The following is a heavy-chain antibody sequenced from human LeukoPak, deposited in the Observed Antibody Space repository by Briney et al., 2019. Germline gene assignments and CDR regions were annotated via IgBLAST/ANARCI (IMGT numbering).Heavy chain of an antibody. V-gene: IGHV3-23*01. CDR3: AKDAFGMVVHLDY. CDR2: ISGSGYSV. J-gene: IGHJ4*02. CDR1: GFIFSNYA. D-gene: IGHD3-3*01. Sequence: GGSLRLSCAASGFIFSNYAMSWVRQAPEKGLEWVSSISGSGYSVYYADSVEGRFTISRDNSKNTLYLQMNTLRVEDTAIYYCAKDAFGMVVHLDYWGRGALVTVSS.